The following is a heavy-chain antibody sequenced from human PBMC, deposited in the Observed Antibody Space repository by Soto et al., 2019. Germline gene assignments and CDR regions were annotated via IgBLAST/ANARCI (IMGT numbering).Heavy chain of an antibody. CDR3: AKGLYDSSGSANY. Sequence: LRLSCAASGFAFDDSAMHWVWQAPGKGLEWVSSISWNSARIGYADSVKGRFSISRDNAKNSLYLQMNSLRAEDTALYYCAKGLYDSSGSANYWGQGALVTVSS. J-gene: IGHJ4*02. CDR1: GFAFDDSA. V-gene: IGHV3-9*01. CDR2: ISWNSARI. D-gene: IGHD3-22*01.